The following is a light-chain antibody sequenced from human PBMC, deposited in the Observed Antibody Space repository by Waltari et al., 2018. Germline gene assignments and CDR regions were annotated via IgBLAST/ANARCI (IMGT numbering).Light chain of an antibody. J-gene: IGKJ4*02. CDR3: QQYAATPLT. CDR1: QDISNS. V-gene: IGKV1-NL1*01. Sequence: DIQMTQSPSSLSASVGDRVTITCRASQDISNSLAWYQQKPGKAPKVLLYRASTLESGVPSRFSGSGTGTDYTLTISTLQPEEFATYYCQQYAATPLTFGGGTKVEIK. CDR2: RAS.